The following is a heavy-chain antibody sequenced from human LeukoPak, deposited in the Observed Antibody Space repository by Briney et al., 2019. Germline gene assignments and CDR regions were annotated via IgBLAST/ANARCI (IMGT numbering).Heavy chain of an antibody. CDR1: GGTFSGYA. CDR2: IIPIFGTA. V-gene: IGHV1-69*05. Sequence: SVKVSCKASGGTFSGYAISWVRQAPGQGLEWMGGIIPIFGTANYAQKFQGRVTITTDESTSTAYMELSSLRSEDTAVYYCARDLYYDFWSGQDWFDPWGQGTLVTVSS. CDR3: ARDLYYDFWSGQDWFDP. D-gene: IGHD3-3*01. J-gene: IGHJ5*02.